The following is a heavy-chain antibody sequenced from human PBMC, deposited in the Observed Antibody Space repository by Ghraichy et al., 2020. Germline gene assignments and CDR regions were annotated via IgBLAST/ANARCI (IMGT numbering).Heavy chain of an antibody. CDR1: GYSFTNYG. V-gene: IGHV1-18*01. CDR3: ARGINYFDP. Sequence: ASVKVSCKTSGYSFTNYGITWVRQAPGQGLEWMGWITTSKGNTYSAQKLQGRVTMSTDASTGTVYMELKSRTYDDTAVYYCARGINYFDPWGQGTLVTVSS. J-gene: IGHJ5*02. D-gene: IGHD1-7*01. CDR2: ITTSKGNT.